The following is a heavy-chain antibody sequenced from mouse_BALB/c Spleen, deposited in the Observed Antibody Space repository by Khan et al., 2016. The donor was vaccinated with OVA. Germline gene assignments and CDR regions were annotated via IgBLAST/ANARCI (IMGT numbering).Heavy chain of an antibody. CDR3: AGGFDF. CDR1: GYPFTHYY. CDR2: IYPGSANA. V-gene: IGHV1-84*02. Sequence: QLQQSEPELVKPGASVKISCKASGYPFTHYYINWVKQKPGQGLEWIGWIYPGSANAKYNENFKGKATLTVDTSSTTAFMQLSSLTSEDTAVYFCAGGFDFWGQGTTLTVSS. J-gene: IGHJ2*01.